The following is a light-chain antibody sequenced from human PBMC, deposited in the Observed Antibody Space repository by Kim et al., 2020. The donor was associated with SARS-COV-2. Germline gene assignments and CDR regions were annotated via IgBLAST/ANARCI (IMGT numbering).Light chain of an antibody. CDR1: TSNIGKNY. Sequence: GQKVTISCSGSTSNIGKNYVCWYQQFPGTAPKLLIYDNNQRPSGIPDRFSGSKSGTSATLGITGLQTGDEAEYYCATWDSSLTGGVFGGGTQLTVL. CDR3: ATWDSSLTGGV. V-gene: IGLV1-51*01. J-gene: IGLJ3*02. CDR2: DNN.